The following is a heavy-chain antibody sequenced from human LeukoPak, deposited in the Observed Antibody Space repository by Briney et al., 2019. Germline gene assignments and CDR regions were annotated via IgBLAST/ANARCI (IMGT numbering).Heavy chain of an antibody. CDR3: ARDGRSGYEDL. Sequence: PSETLSLTCTVSGGSISSGDYYWSWIRQPPGKGLEWIGYIYYSGSTYYNPSLKSRVTISVDTSKNQFSLRLTSVTAADTAIYYCARDGRSGYEDLWGPGTLVTVSS. J-gene: IGHJ5*02. CDR1: GGSISSGDYY. V-gene: IGHV4-30-4*08. CDR2: IYYSGST. D-gene: IGHD5-12*01.